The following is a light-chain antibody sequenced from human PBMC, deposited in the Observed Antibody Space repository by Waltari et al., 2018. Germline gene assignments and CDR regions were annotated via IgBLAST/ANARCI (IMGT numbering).Light chain of an antibody. J-gene: IGKJ4*01. CDR3: QQYFSVPLT. Sequence: IQMTQSPSSLSASVGARVTITCRASQDISNAVAWYQQKVGRAPKLLIYATSKLERGFPARFSGRASGTTYRLTIDSLQSDDSAIYFCQQYFSVPLTFGGGSKIEI. V-gene: IGKV1-NL1*01. CDR2: ATS. CDR1: QDISNA.